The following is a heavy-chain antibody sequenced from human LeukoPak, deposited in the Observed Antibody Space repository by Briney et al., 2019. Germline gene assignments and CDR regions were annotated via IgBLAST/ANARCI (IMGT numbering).Heavy chain of an antibody. CDR3: ARGITVTTGRGGYYYYMDV. Sequence: SKTLSLTCTVSGGSISSYYWSWIRQPPGKGLEWFGYIYYSGSTNYNPSLKSRVTISVDTSKNQFSLKLSSVTTADTAVYYCARGITVTTGRGGYYYYMDVWGKGTTVTVSS. D-gene: IGHD4-11*01. CDR2: IYYSGST. CDR1: GGSISSYY. V-gene: IGHV4-59*12. J-gene: IGHJ6*03.